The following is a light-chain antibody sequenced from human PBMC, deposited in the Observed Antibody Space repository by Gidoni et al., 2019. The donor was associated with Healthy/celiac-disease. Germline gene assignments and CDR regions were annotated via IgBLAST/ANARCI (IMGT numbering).Light chain of an antibody. Sequence: IVLTQSPATLSVSAGDRATLSCRASQSVSSYLDWYQQKPGKAPMLLIYGASTRATGIPARFSGSGSGTEFTLTISSLQSEDSAVYYCQQYNNCLSWTFGQGTKVEIK. CDR1: QSVSSY. V-gene: IGKV3-15*01. CDR2: GAS. CDR3: QQYNNCLSWT. J-gene: IGKJ1*01.